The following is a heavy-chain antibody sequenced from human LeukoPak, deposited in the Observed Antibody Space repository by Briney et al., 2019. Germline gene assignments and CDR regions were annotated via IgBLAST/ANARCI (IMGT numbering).Heavy chain of an antibody. CDR1: GFTFSNYA. V-gene: IGHV3-23*01. CDR2: ISHSGGGT. J-gene: IGHJ5*02. CDR3: AKGTVEYTTSPLNWFDP. Sequence: GGSLRLSCAPSGFTFSNYAMSWVRQAPGKGLEWVSGISHSGGGTYYSDSVQGRFTISRDNSKNTLYLQMDSLRAEDTAVYYCAKGTVEYTTSPLNWFDPWGQGTLVTVSS. D-gene: IGHD6-13*01.